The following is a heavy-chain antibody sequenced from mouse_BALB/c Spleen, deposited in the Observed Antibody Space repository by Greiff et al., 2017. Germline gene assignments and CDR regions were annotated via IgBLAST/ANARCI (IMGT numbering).Heavy chain of an antibody. CDR3: AHGSSYGLDY. V-gene: IGHV1-14*01. J-gene: IGHJ2*01. CDR1: GYTFTSYV. D-gene: IGHD1-1*01. CDR2: INPYNDGT. Sequence: VHVKQSGPELVKPGASVKMSCKASGYTFTSYVMHWVKQKPGQGLEWIGYINPYNDGTKYNEKFKGKATLTSDKSSSTAYMELSSLTSEDSAVYYCAHGSSYGLDYWGQGTTLTVSS.